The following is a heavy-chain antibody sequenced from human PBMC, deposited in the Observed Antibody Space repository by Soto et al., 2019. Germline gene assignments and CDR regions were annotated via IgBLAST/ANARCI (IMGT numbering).Heavy chain of an antibody. V-gene: IGHV3-33*01. CDR1: GFTFSSYG. D-gene: IGHD6-13*01. J-gene: IGHJ1*01. CDR3: ARDPPAHNSSSWYGVLTWHFQH. Sequence: GGSLRLSCAASGFTFSSYGMHWVRQAPGKGLEWVAVIWYDGSNKYYADSVKGRFTISRDNSKNKLYRQMNSLRAEDTAVYYCARDPPAHNSSSWYGVLTWHFQHWGQGTLVTVSS. CDR2: IWYDGSNK.